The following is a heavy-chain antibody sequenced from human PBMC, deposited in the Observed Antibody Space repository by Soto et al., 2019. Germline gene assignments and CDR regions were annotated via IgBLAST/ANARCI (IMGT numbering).Heavy chain of an antibody. CDR1: GFTFSSYG. CDR2: IWYDGSNK. V-gene: IGHV3-33*01. J-gene: IGHJ3*02. Sequence: GGSLRLSCAASGFTFSSYGMHWVRQAPGKGLEWVAVIWYDGSNKYYADSVKGRFTISRDNSKNTLYLQMNSLRAEDTAVYYCARERFGELFINAFDIWGQGTMVTVSS. D-gene: IGHD3-10*01. CDR3: ARERFGELFINAFDI.